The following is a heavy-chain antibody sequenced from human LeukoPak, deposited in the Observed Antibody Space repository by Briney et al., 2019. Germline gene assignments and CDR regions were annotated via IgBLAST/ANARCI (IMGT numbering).Heavy chain of an antibody. CDR3: ARDSTYYYESGSSGPHYFAN. V-gene: IGHV3-21*01. Sequence: GGSLRLSCAASGFTFSSYSMNWVRQAPGKGLEWVSSISSSSSYIYYADSVKGRFTISRDNAKNSLYLQLNSLRPEDTAVYYCARDSTYYYESGSSGPHYFANWGQGTLVTVSS. J-gene: IGHJ4*02. CDR2: ISSSSSYI. D-gene: IGHD3-10*01. CDR1: GFTFSSYS.